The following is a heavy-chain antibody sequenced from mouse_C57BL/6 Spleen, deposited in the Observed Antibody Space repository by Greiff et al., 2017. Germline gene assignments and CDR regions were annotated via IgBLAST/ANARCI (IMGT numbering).Heavy chain of an antibody. CDR1: GYAFSSYW. J-gene: IGHJ2*01. D-gene: IGHD1-1*01. CDR3: ARWTTVVAKGAFGY. CDR2: IYPGDGDT. V-gene: IGHV1-80*01. Sequence: VQLQQPGAELVKPGASVKISCKASGYAFSSYWMNWVKQRPGKGLEWIGQIYPGDGDTNYNGKFKGKATLTADKSSSTAYMQLSSLTSEDSAVYFCARWTTVVAKGAFGYWGQGTTLTVSS.